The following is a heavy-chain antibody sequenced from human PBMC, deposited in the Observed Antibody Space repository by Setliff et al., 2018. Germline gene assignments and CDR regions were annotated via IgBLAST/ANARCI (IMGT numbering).Heavy chain of an antibody. V-gene: IGHV1-3*01. Sequence: GASVKVSCKASGYTFTSYGISWVRQAPGQGLEWMGWINAGNGNTKYSQKFQGGVTITRDTSASTAYMELSSLRSEDTAVYYCVRLEQFLEWPWFDPWGQGTLVTVSS. D-gene: IGHD3-3*01. CDR1: GYTFTSYG. CDR2: INAGNGNT. J-gene: IGHJ5*02. CDR3: VRLEQFLEWPWFDP.